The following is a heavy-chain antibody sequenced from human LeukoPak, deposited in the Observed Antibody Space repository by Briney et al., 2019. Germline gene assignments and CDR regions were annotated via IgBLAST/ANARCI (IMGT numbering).Heavy chain of an antibody. CDR1: GGSFSGYY. CDR2: INHSGST. D-gene: IGHD3-22*01. Sequence: XXTLSLTCAVXGGSFSGYYWSWVRQPPGKGLEWIGEINHSGSTNYNPSLRSRVTISVDTSKNQFSLKLTSVTAADTAVYYCARGRNDRKAYPHYYDSSGYYYDDYWGQGTLVTVSS. J-gene: IGHJ4*02. V-gene: IGHV4-34*01. CDR3: ARGRNDRKAYPHYYDSSGYYYDDY.